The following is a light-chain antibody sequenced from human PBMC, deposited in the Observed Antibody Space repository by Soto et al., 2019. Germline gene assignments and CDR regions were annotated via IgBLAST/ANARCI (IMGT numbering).Light chain of an antibody. CDR2: DAS. CDR1: QDINKN. Sequence: IQLTQSPSSLSPSVGDRVTSTCQASQDINKNLIWYQQKPGKAPKLLIYDASDLETGVPSRLSGSGSGTGFTFTISSLQPEDFATYYCQQYESLPLTFGQGTRLEI. CDR3: QQYESLPLT. V-gene: IGKV1-33*01. J-gene: IGKJ5*01.